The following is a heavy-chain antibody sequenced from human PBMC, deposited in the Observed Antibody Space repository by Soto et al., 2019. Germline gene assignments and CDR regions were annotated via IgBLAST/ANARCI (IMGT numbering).Heavy chain of an antibody. D-gene: IGHD6-13*01. CDR2: LDTSGDIT. CDR3: AKELMLAAGSWLTSDQPYYGMDV. CDR1: GFPFINFA. Sequence: GGSLRLSCAASGFPFINFAMSWVRQAPGKELEWVSSLDTSGDITYYATSVKGRFFISRDNSRNTLFLQMVSLRADDSAIYYCAKELMLAAGSWLTSDQPYYGMDVWGQGTTVTVSS. V-gene: IGHV3-23*01. J-gene: IGHJ6*02.